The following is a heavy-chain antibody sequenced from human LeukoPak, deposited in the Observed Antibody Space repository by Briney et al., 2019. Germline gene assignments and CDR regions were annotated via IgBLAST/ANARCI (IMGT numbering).Heavy chain of an antibody. V-gene: IGHV4-59*13. J-gene: IGHJ4*02. CDR1: GGSIHSYY. D-gene: IGHD1-1*01. Sequence: SETLSLTCSVSGGSIHSYYWSWIRQPPGKGLEWIGYISYSGSTYYNPSLKSRVTISLGTSKNQFSLRLTSVTAADTAMYYCARGRNDFDYWGQGTLVTVSS. CDR2: ISYSGST. CDR3: ARGRNDFDY.